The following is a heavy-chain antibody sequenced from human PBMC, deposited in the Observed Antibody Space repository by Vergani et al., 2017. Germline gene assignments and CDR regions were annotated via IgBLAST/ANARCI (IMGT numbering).Heavy chain of an antibody. CDR2: ISGSGGST. Sequence: EVQLLESGGGLVQPGGSLRLSCAASGFTFSSYATSWVRQAPGKGLEWVSGISGSGGSTYYADSVKGRFTISGDNSKNTLYLQMNSLRAEDPAVYYCAKDGKPAAAALAHYWGQGTLVTVSS. D-gene: IGHD6-13*01. CDR3: AKDGKPAAAALAHY. V-gene: IGHV3-23*01. CDR1: GFTFSSYA. J-gene: IGHJ4*02.